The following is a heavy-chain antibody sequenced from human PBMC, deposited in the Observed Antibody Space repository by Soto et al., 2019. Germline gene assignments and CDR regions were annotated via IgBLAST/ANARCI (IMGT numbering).Heavy chain of an antibody. CDR1: GYTLTELS. CDR3: ATPPEYSSSSGFDP. CDR2: FDPEDGET. J-gene: IGHJ5*02. D-gene: IGHD6-6*01. V-gene: IGHV1-24*01. Sequence: ASVKVSCKVSGYTLTELSMHLVRQAPGKGLEWMGGFDPEDGETIYAQKFQGRVTMTEDTSTDTAYMELSSLRSEDTAVYYCATPPEYSSSSGFDPWGQGTLVTVSS.